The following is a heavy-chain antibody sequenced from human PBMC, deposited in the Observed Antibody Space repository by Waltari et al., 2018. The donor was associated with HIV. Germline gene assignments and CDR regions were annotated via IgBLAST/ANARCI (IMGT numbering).Heavy chain of an antibody. CDR2: ISSSSRSSSPT. Sequence: EVQLVESGGGLVQPGGSLRLSCAASGFTFSYYSLTWVRQAPGRELEWCSHISSSSRSSSPTNYADSVKGRFTISRDNAKNSRYLQMNTLRVEDTAVYYCAGVNGYYFDYWGQGTPVTVSS. CDR3: AGVNGYYFDY. V-gene: IGHV3-48*01. J-gene: IGHJ4*02. D-gene: IGHD2-8*01. CDR1: GFTFSYYS.